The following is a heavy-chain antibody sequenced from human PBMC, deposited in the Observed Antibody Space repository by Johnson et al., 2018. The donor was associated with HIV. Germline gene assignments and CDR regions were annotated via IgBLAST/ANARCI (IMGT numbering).Heavy chain of an antibody. Sequence: QVQLVESGGGVVQPGRSLRLSCAASGFTFGSYALHWVRQAPGKGLEWVALISYDGNNKYYTDSVKGRFTISRDNSKHKLFLLMRSRSADDTAVYYCGRVRGSGWFDNDALDIWGQGTMVTVSS. CDR2: ISYDGNNK. CDR3: GRVRGSGWFDNDALDI. CDR1: GFTFGSYA. V-gene: IGHV3-30*04. D-gene: IGHD6-19*01. J-gene: IGHJ3*02.